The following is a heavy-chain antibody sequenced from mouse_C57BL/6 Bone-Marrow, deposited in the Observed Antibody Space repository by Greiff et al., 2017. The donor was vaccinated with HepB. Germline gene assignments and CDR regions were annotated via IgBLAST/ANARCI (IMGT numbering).Heavy chain of an antibody. CDR3: VRQGLLRLFPY. J-gene: IGHJ3*01. V-gene: IGHV10-1*01. D-gene: IGHD1-1*01. Sequence: EVKLMESGGGLVQPKGSLKLSCAASGFSFNTYAMTWVRQAPGKGLEWVARIRSKSNNYATYYADSVKDRFTISSDESESMLYLQMNNLKTEDTAMYYCVRQGLLRLFPYWGQGTLVTVSA. CDR2: IRSKSNNYAT. CDR1: GFSFNTYA.